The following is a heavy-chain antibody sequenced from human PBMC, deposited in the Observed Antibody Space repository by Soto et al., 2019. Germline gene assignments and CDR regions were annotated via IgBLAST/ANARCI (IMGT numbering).Heavy chain of an antibody. J-gene: IGHJ5*02. CDR1: GGTFSSYT. CDR3: ARDSSPLLWFDP. D-gene: IGHD3-10*01. CDR2: IIPILGIA. Sequence: ASVKVSCKASGGTFSSYTISWVRQAPGQGLEWMGRIIPILGIANYAQKFQGRVTITADKSTSTAYMELSSLRSEDTAVYYCARDSSPLLWFDPWGQGTLVTVSS. V-gene: IGHV1-69*04.